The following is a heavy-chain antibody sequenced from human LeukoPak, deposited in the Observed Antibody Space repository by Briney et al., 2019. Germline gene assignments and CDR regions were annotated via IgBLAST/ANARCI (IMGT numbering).Heavy chain of an antibody. CDR3: AKYVSAKGPPYSLGV. CDR1: GFTFTSYS. V-gene: IGHV3-21*04. CDR2: SSSSRNYI. D-gene: IGHD2-15*01. Sequence: GGSLRLSCATSGFTFTSYSINWVRQAPGKGLEWVSCSSSSRNYISYADSVKGRFTVSRDNSKNTLYLQMNSLRAEDTAVYYCAKYVSAKGPPYSLGVWGQGTTVTV. J-gene: IGHJ6*02.